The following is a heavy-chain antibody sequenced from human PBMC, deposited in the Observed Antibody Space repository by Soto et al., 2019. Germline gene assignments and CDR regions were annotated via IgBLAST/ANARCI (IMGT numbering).Heavy chain of an antibody. D-gene: IGHD4-17*01. Sequence: PVGSLRLSCAASGFTFSSYAMSWVRQAPGKGLEWVSAISGSGGSTYYADSVKGRFTISRDNSKNTLYLQMNSLRAEDTAVYYCASLYGDYLNYFDYWGQGTLVTVSS. CDR3: ASLYGDYLNYFDY. J-gene: IGHJ4*02. CDR2: ISGSGGST. CDR1: GFTFSSYA. V-gene: IGHV3-23*01.